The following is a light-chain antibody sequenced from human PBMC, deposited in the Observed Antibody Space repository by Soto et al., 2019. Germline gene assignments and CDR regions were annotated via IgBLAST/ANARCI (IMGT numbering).Light chain of an antibody. CDR2: ATS. CDR3: QQYLRSPWT. V-gene: IGKV3-20*01. Sequence: EIVLTQSPDTLSLSPGERATLSCRASQGVSSTYLAWYQQKPGQAPRLLIYATSNRDTDIPDRFSASGSGTDFTLTISRLEPEDFAVYYCQQYLRSPWTFGQGTKVEI. J-gene: IGKJ1*01. CDR1: QGVSSTY.